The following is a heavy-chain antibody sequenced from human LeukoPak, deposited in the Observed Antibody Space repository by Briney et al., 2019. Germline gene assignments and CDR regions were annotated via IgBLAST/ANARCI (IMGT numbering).Heavy chain of an antibody. CDR3: ARDLPRPTPYMDV. J-gene: IGHJ6*03. V-gene: IGHV3-74*01. D-gene: IGHD2-15*01. CDR2: INSDGSST. Sequence: GGSLRLSCAASGFTFSSYWMHWVRHAPGKGLVWVSRINSDGSSTRYADFVKGRFTISRDNAKNTLYLQMNGLRAEDTAMYYCARDLPRPTPYMDVWGKGTTVTVSS. CDR1: GFTFSSYW.